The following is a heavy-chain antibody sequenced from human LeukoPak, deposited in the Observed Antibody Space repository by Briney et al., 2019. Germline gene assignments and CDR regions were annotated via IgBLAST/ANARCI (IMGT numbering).Heavy chain of an antibody. J-gene: IGHJ4*02. Sequence: GRSLRLSCAASGFTFDDCAMHWVRQAPGKGLEWVSGISWNSASIGYADSVKGRFTISRDNAKNSLYLQMNSLRAEDTAVYYCARDHVGSGPLDYWGQGTLVTVSS. V-gene: IGHV3-9*01. D-gene: IGHD6-25*01. CDR2: ISWNSASI. CDR3: ARDHVGSGPLDY. CDR1: GFTFDDCA.